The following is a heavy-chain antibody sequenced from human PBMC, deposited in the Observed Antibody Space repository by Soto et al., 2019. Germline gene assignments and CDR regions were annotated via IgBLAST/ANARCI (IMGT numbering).Heavy chain of an antibody. CDR2: ISAYNGNT. J-gene: IGHJ4*02. D-gene: IGHD1-1*01. Sequence: QGQLVQSGVEVKKPRASVKVSCKASGYTFTDYGISWVRQAPGQGLEWMGWISAYNGNTNYAQNLQDRVTMTTDTSTSTAYMELRSLRSDDTAVYYCARDRSTHDYWGQGTLIAVSS. V-gene: IGHV1-18*01. CDR3: ARDRSTHDY. CDR1: GYTFTDYG.